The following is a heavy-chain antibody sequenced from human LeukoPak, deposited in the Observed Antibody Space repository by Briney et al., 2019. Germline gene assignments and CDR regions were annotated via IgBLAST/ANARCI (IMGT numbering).Heavy chain of an antibody. Sequence: SETLSLTCTVSGGSISSYYWSWIRQPPGKGLEWIGYIYTSGSTNYNPSLKSRVTISVDTSKNQFSLKLSSVTAAVTAVYYCARHLPYDILTGYYRGAFDIWGQGTMVTVSS. CDR2: IYTSGST. J-gene: IGHJ3*02. D-gene: IGHD3-9*01. CDR3: ARHLPYDILTGYYRGAFDI. CDR1: GGSISSYY. V-gene: IGHV4-4*09.